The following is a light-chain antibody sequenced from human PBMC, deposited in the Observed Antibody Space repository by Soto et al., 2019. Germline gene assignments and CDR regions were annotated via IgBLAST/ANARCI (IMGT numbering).Light chain of an antibody. V-gene: IGKV3-20*01. J-gene: IGKJ5*01. CDR2: GAS. Sequence: EIVLAQSPGTLSLSPGQGATLSCRASQSVSNNFLVWYQHKPGQAPRVLIYGASRRATVIPDRFSGSGSETDFTLMISRLEPEDFAVYYCQQYGSSPNTFGQGTRLEIK. CDR1: QSVSNNF. CDR3: QQYGSSPNT.